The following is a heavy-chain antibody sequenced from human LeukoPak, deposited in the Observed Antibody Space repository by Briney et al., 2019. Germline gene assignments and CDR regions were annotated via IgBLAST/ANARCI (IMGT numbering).Heavy chain of an antibody. CDR1: GYTFTGYY. CDR3: AREGGYSSSSLLPYY. V-gene: IGHV1-2*02. J-gene: IGHJ4*02. CDR2: INPNSGGT. Sequence: ASVKVSCKASGYTFTGYYMHWVRQAPGQGLEWMGWINPNSGGTNYAQKFQGRVTMTRDTSISTAYMELSRLRSDDTAVYYCAREGGYSSSSLLPYYWGQGTLVTVSS. D-gene: IGHD6-13*01.